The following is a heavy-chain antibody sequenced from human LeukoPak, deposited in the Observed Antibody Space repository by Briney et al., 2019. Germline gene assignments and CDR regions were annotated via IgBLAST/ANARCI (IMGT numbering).Heavy chain of an antibody. V-gene: IGHV3-30*02. D-gene: IGHD1-26*01. CDR3: ARGGRDGSYYYYFDY. Sequence: GGSLRLSCAASGFTFSSYGMHWVRQAPGKGLEWVAFIRYDGSNKYYADSVQGRFSISRDNSKNTVYLQMNSLRPEDTALYYCARGGRDGSYYYYFDYWGQGTLVTVSS. CDR2: IRYDGSNK. CDR1: GFTFSSYG. J-gene: IGHJ4*02.